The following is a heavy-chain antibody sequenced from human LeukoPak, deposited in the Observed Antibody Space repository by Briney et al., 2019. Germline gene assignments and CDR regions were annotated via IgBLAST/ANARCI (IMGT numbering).Heavy chain of an antibody. D-gene: IGHD3-22*01. Sequence: KISCKGSGYSFTSYWIGWVRQMPGKGLEWMGIIYPGDSDTRYSPSFQGQVTISADKSISTAYLQWSSLKASDTAMYYCARPGSLNYYDSSGYRIGYFQHWGQGTLVTVSS. CDR3: ARPGSLNYYDSSGYRIGYFQH. V-gene: IGHV5-51*01. J-gene: IGHJ1*01. CDR2: IYPGDSDT. CDR1: GYSFTSYW.